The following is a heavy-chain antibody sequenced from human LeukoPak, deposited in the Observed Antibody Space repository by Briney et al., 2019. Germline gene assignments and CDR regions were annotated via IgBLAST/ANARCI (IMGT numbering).Heavy chain of an antibody. CDR1: GGSISSYY. V-gene: IGHV4-4*07. CDR3: AREYGDFDY. J-gene: IGHJ4*02. Sequence: NPSETLSLTWTVAGGSISSYYWSWIRQPAGKGREWIGRINTSGNTNYNPSLKSRVTMSVDTSKKQFSLKLSSVTAADTAVYYCAREYGDFDYWGQGTLVTVSS. CDR2: INTSGNT. D-gene: IGHD4-17*01.